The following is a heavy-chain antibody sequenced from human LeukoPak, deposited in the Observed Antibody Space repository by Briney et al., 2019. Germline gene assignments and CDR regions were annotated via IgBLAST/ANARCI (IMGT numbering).Heavy chain of an antibody. CDR1: GGSISSGSYY. J-gene: IGHJ6*02. CDR2: IYTSGST. Sequence: PSQTLSLTCTVSGGSISSGSYYWSWIRQPAGKGLEWIGRIYTSGSTNYNPSLKSRVTISVDTSKNQFSLKLSSVTAADTAVYYCARSKLWSVSLDPPLGNYYYGMDVWGQGTTVTVSS. V-gene: IGHV4-61*02. D-gene: IGHD3-10*01. CDR3: ARSKLWSVSLDPPLGNYYYGMDV.